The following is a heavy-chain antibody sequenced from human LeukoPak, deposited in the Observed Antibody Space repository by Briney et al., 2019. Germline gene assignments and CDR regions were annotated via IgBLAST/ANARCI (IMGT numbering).Heavy chain of an antibody. D-gene: IGHD1-26*01. V-gene: IGHV1-69*04. J-gene: IGHJ4*02. CDR1: GGTFSSYA. CDR3: ARETIVGAFYFDY. Sequence: SVKVSCKASGGTFSSYAISWVRQAPGQGLEWMGRIIPIFGIANYAQKFQGRGTITADKSTSTAYMELSSLRSEDTAVYYCARETIVGAFYFDYWGQGTLVTVSS. CDR2: IIPIFGIA.